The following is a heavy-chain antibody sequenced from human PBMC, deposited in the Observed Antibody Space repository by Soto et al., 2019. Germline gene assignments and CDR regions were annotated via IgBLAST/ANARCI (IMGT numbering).Heavy chain of an antibody. D-gene: IGHD6-6*01. J-gene: IGHJ5*02. Sequence: GGSLRLSCAASGFPFSNYAVNWVRQAPGKGLEWVAVILYDGSVQHYADSVKGRFTVSRDNSKNTVYLQMNSLTPEDTATYDCTREARVAALNWFDPLGPGTLVTGSS. CDR1: GFPFSNYA. V-gene: IGHV3-30-3*01. CDR3: TREARVAALNWFDP. CDR2: ILYDGSVQ.